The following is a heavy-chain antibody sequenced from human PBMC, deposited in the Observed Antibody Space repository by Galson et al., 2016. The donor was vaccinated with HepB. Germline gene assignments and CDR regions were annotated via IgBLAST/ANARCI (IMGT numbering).Heavy chain of an antibody. CDR3: VEQRKGAPYGMDV. CDR1: GDSVSSNSAA. V-gene: IGHV6-1*01. J-gene: IGHJ6*02. Sequence: AISGDSVSSNSAAWNWIRQSPSRGLEWLGRTSYRSKWYNDYAVSVKSRIIVNPDTSKNQFSLQLNSVTPEDTAVYYCVEQRKGAPYGMDVWGQGTTVTVSS. D-gene: IGHD1/OR15-1a*01. CDR2: TSYRSKWYN.